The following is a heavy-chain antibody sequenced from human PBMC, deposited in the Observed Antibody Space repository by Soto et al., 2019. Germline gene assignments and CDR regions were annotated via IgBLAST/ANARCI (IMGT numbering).Heavy chain of an antibody. CDR3: ARDPSYLDMVRGVKYYYYYMDV. J-gene: IGHJ6*03. V-gene: IGHV3-21*01. CDR1: GFTFSSYS. Sequence: GGSLRLSCAASGFTFSSYSMNWVRQAPGKGLEWVSSISSSSSYIYYADSVKGRFTISRDNAKNSLYLQMNSLRAEDTAVYYCARDPSYLDMVRGVKYYYYYMDVWGKGTTVTVSS. D-gene: IGHD3-10*01. CDR2: ISSSSSYI.